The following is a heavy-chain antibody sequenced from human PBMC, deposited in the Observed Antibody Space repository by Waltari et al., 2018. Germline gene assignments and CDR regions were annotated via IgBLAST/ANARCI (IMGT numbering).Heavy chain of an antibody. CDR1: GDTFTGAY. Sequence: QVQLVQPGHEVQTPGASSTVPCQAAGDTFTGAYMHWVRQAPGQGLECMGRINPNSGGTNYAPKFQGRVTMTRDTSISTAYMELIRLRSDDTAVYYCARMDTTMVQGVPHWGQGTLVTVSS. J-gene: IGHJ4*02. D-gene: IGHD3-10*01. V-gene: IGHV1-2*06. CDR2: INPNSGGT. CDR3: ARMDTTMVQGVPH.